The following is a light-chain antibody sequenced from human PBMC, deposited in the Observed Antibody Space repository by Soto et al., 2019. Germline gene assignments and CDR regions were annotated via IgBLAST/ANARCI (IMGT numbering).Light chain of an antibody. CDR3: QQYNSYRWT. V-gene: IGKV1-5*01. CDR1: QSISSW. CDR2: DAS. Sequence: DIQMTQSPSTLAASVGDRVTITCRASQSISSWVAWYQQKPGKAPKLLIYDASSLNSGVPFRFSCSGSGTEFTLTISSLQPDDFAPYYGQQYNSYRWTFGQGSKVEIK. J-gene: IGKJ1*01.